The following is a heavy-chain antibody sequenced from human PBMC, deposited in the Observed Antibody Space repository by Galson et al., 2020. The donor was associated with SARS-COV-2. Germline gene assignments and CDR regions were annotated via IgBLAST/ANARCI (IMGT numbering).Heavy chain of an antibody. CDR2: IYYIGGT. CDR1: GASIRSYY. D-gene: IGHD4-17*01. V-gene: IGHV4-59*08. CDR3: ASSYTTGFYAMAV. J-gene: IGHJ6*02. Sequence: ETSETLSLTCTVSGASIRSYYWNWIRQAPGKGLEWIGHIYYIGGTKYNPSLKSRVTISIDTSKNHLSLNLNSVTAADTAVYYCASSYTTGFYAMAVWGQGTTVAVSS.